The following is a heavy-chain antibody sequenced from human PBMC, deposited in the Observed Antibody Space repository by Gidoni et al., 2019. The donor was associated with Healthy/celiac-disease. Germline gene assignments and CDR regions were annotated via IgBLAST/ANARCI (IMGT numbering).Heavy chain of an antibody. CDR1: GGSFSGYY. D-gene: IGHD6-6*01. CDR2: INHSGST. CDR3: ARLGAIAARPPRDY. J-gene: IGHJ4*02. V-gene: IGHV4-34*01. Sequence: QVQLQQWGAGLLKPSETLSLTCAVYGGSFSGYYWSWIRQPPGKGLEWIGEINHSGSTNYNPSLKSRVTISVDTSKNQFSLKLSSVTAADTAVYYCARLGAIAARPPRDYWGQGTLVTVSS.